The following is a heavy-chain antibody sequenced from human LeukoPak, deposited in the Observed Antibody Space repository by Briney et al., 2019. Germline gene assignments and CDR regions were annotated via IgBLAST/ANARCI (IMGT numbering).Heavy chain of an antibody. CDR2: ISGSGGST. CDR1: GFTFSSYG. D-gene: IGHD3-10*01. V-gene: IGHV3-23*01. Sequence: GGSLRLSCAASGFTFSSYGMSWVRQAPGKGLEWVSAISGSGGSTYYADSVKGRFTISRDNSKNTLYLQMNSLRAEDTAVYYCAKAMVRGVMPFDYWGQGTLVTVSS. J-gene: IGHJ4*02. CDR3: AKAMVRGVMPFDY.